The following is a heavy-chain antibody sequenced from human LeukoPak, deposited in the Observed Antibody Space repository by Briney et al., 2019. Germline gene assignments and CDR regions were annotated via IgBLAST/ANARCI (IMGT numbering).Heavy chain of an antibody. D-gene: IGHD6-6*01. CDR1: GFTFSSYG. Sequence: GGSLRLSCAASGFTFSSYGMHWVRQAPGKGLEWVSVIYSGGSTYYADSVKGRFTISRHNSKNTLYLQMNSLRAEDTAVYYCARVVRRYGMDVWGQGTTVTVSS. V-gene: IGHV3-53*04. CDR2: IYSGGST. J-gene: IGHJ6*02. CDR3: ARVVRRYGMDV.